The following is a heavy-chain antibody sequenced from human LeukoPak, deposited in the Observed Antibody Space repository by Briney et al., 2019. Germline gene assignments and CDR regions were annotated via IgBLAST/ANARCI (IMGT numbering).Heavy chain of an antibody. CDR3: AKGSVAGTG. V-gene: IGHV3-30*18. D-gene: IGHD6-19*01. CDR1: GFTFSSYG. Sequence: GGSLRLSCAASGFTFSSYGMHWVRQAPGKGLEWVAVISYDGSNKCYADSVKGRFTISRDNSKNTLYLQMNSLRAEDTAVYYCAKGSVAGTGWGQGTLVTVSS. CDR2: ISYDGSNK. J-gene: IGHJ4*02.